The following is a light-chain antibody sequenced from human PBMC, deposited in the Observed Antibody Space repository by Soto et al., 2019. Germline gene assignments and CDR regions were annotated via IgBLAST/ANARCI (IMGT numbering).Light chain of an antibody. CDR3: HQYAASPLT. Sequence: EIVLTQSPGTLSLSPGESTTLSCRASQSVGRNFLAWYKQKPGRAPRLLIHGASYRATGIPDRFSGSGSETDFTLTISRLEPEDSAVYYCHQYAASPLTFGGGTKVEIK. J-gene: IGKJ4*01. CDR1: QSVGRNF. V-gene: IGKV3-20*01. CDR2: GAS.